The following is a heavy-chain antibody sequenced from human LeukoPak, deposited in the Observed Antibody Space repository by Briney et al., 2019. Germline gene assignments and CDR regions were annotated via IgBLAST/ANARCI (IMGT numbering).Heavy chain of an antibody. CDR3: ARGPYCSGGTCFSLGEFDP. CDR2: ISGSGNSI. V-gene: IGHV3-23*01. J-gene: IGHJ5*02. D-gene: IGHD2-15*01. Sequence: WIRQAPGKGLQWVSGISGSGNSIYYADSVKGRFTISRDSSKNTLYLQMSSLRAEDTAVYYCARGPYCSGGTCFSLGEFDPWGQGTLVTVSS.